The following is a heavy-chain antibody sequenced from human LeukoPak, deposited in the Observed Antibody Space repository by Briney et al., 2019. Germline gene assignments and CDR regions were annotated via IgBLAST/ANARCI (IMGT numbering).Heavy chain of an antibody. Sequence: GESLKISCKGSGYWFTNYWIGWVRQMPGKGLELMGIIYPGDSDTRYSPSFQGQVTISADKSISTAYLQWSSLKASDTAMYYCARRSHYYDSSGYHDYWGQGTLVTVSS. CDR1: GYWFTNYW. V-gene: IGHV5-51*01. J-gene: IGHJ4*02. D-gene: IGHD3-22*01. CDR3: ARRSHYYDSSGYHDY. CDR2: IYPGDSDT.